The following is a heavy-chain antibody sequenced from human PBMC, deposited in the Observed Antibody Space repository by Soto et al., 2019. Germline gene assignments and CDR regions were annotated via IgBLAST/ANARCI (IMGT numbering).Heavy chain of an antibody. Sequence: QVTLKESGPVLVKPTETLTLTCTVSGFSLSNARMGVSWIRQPPGKALEWLAHIFSNDEKSYSTSLKSRPTISKDTSKSQVVLNMTNMDPVDTATYYCARIRFGSSWFYYFDYWGQGTLVTVSS. J-gene: IGHJ4*02. CDR1: GFSLSNARMG. CDR2: IFSNDEK. D-gene: IGHD6-13*01. CDR3: ARIRFGSSWFYYFDY. V-gene: IGHV2-26*01.